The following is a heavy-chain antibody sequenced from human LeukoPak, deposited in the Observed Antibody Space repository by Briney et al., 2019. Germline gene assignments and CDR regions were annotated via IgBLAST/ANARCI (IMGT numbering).Heavy chain of an antibody. Sequence: PGGSLRLSCAASGFTFSDYYMSWIRQAPGKGLEWVSAVSGSGGSTYYADSVKGRFTISRDNSKNTLYLQMNSLRAEDTAVYYCAKDFLALVWGQGTLVTVSS. V-gene: IGHV3-23*01. CDR1: GFTFSDYY. CDR2: VSGSGGST. J-gene: IGHJ4*02. CDR3: AKDFLALV. D-gene: IGHD2-15*01.